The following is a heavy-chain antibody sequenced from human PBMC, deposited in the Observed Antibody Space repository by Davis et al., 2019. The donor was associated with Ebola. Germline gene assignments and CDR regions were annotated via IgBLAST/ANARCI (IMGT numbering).Heavy chain of an antibody. CDR2: IYYSGST. D-gene: IGHD2-15*01. J-gene: IGHJ6*02. CDR3: ARRGWSRAKYGMDV. CDR1: GGSISSYY. V-gene: IGHV4-59*12. Sequence: MPSETLSLTCTVSGGSISSYYWSWIRQPPGKGLEWMGYIYYSGSTNYNPSLKSRVTISVDTSKNQFSLKLSSVTAADTAVYYCARRGWSRAKYGMDVWGQGTTVTVSS.